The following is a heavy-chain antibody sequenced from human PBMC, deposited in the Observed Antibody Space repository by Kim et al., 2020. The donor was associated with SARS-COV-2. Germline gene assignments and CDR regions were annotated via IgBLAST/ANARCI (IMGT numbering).Heavy chain of an antibody. CDR3: ARDPSN. CDR2: SRSSYI. J-gene: IGHJ4*02. V-gene: IGHV3-21*01. Sequence: SRSSYIYYADAVKGRFTISRDNAKNSLYMQMNSLRAEDTAVYYCARDPSNWGQGTLVTVSS.